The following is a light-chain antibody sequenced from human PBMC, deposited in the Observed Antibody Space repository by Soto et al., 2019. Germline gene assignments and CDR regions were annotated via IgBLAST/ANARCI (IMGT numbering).Light chain of an antibody. CDR3: QQCAISPIT. CDR2: SAS. J-gene: IGKJ5*01. Sequence: EIVLTQSPGTLSLSPGERATLSCTASQSVTNNYLNWFQQRSGQAPRLLIYSASSRATGIPDRFSGSGSGTDFTLTISRLEPEDFAVYYCQQCAISPITFGQGTRLEIK. CDR1: QSVTNNY. V-gene: IGKV3-20*01.